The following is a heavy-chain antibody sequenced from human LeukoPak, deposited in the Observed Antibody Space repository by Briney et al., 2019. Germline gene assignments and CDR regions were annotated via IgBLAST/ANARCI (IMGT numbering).Heavy chain of an antibody. J-gene: IGHJ3*02. V-gene: IGHV1-69*04. D-gene: IGHD2-15*01. Sequence: SVKVSCKASGGTFSSYAISWVRQAPGQGLEWMGRIIPILGIANYAQKFQGRVTITADKSTSTAYMELSSLRAEDTAVYYCAKVDGGVPYCSGGSCFDSAFDIWGQGTMVTVSS. CDR3: AKVDGGVPYCSGGSCFDSAFDI. CDR1: GGTFSSYA. CDR2: IIPILGIA.